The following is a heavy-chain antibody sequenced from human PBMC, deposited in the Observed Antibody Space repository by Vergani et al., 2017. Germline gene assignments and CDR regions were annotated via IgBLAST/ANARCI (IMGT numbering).Heavy chain of an antibody. CDR2: FDPEDGET. Sequence: VSCKVSGYTLTELSMHWVRQAPGKGLEWMGGFDPEDGETIYAQKFQGRVTMTEDTSTDTAYMELSSLRSEDTAVYYCATVWSSSLDNDAFDIWGQGTMVTVSS. V-gene: IGHV1-24*01. CDR1: GYTLTELS. J-gene: IGHJ3*02. CDR3: ATVWSSSLDNDAFDI. D-gene: IGHD6-13*01.